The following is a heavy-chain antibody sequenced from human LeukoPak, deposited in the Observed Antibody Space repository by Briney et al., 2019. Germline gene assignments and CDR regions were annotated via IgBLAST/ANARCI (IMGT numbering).Heavy chain of an antibody. D-gene: IGHD2-21*02. J-gene: IGHJ4*02. V-gene: IGHV4-59*01. Sequence: SETLSLTCTVSGGSISSYYWSRIRQPPGKGLEWIGYIYYSGSTNYNPSLKSRVTISVDTSKNQFSLKLSSVTAADTAVYYCARGGSGGDCSAFDYWGQGTLVTVSS. CDR1: GGSISSYY. CDR2: IYYSGST. CDR3: ARGGSGGDCSAFDY.